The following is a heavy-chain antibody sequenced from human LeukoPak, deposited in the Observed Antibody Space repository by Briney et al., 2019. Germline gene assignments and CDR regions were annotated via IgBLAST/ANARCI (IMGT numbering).Heavy chain of an antibody. V-gene: IGHV4-4*09. Sequence: SETLSFTCTVSGGSISSYYWSWIRQPPGRGLEWIGYIYTSGSTNYNPSLKSRVTISVDTSKNQFSLKLSSVTAADTAVYYCARHHGGFNSSSWYYFDYWGQGTLVTVSS. D-gene: IGHD6-13*01. J-gene: IGHJ4*02. CDR2: IYTSGST. CDR3: ARHHGGFNSSSWYYFDY. CDR1: GGSISSYY.